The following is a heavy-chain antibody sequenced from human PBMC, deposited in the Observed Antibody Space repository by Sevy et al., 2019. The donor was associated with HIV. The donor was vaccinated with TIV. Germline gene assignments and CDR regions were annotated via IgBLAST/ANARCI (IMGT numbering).Heavy chain of an antibody. Sequence: ASVKVSCKASGYTFTTYGIGWVRQAPGQGLEWMGWINDNNGHINYTQKLQGRLTLTTDASTNTAYMELSSLTSDDTAKYFCARRDWRCSAREGPLNYYFYMDVWSRGTTVTVSS. CDR3: ARRDWRCSAREGPLNYYFYMDV. J-gene: IGHJ6*03. CDR2: INDNNGHI. D-gene: IGHD3-22*01. V-gene: IGHV1-18*01. CDR1: GYTFTTYG.